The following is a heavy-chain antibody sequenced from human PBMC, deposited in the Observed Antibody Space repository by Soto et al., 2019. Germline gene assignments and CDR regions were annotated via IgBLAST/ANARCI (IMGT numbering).Heavy chain of an antibody. CDR3: ARGRITMVRGVIEAPVDY. V-gene: IGHV4-59*01. Sequence: QVQLQESGPGLVKPSETLSLTCSVSGGSISSNYWSWIRQPPGKGLEWIGYIYYTGSTYYNPSLKSRVTTSVYTSTNQFSLKLNSVTAADTAGYYCARGRITMVRGVIEAPVDYWGQGTLVTVSS. J-gene: IGHJ4*02. CDR2: IYYTGST. CDR1: GGSISSNY. D-gene: IGHD3-10*01.